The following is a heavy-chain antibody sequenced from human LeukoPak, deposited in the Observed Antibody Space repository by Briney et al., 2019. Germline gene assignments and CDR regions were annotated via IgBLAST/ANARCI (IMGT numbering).Heavy chain of an antibody. Sequence: ETLSLTCAVYGGSLSGYYWSWVRQAPGKGMEWVSAISGSGGSTYYADSVKGRFTISRDNSKNTLYLQMNSLRAEDTAVYYCAKDLRAVEMATTTDYWGQGTLVTVSS. CDR1: GGSLSGYY. J-gene: IGHJ4*02. V-gene: IGHV3-23*01. CDR2: ISGSGGST. CDR3: AKDLRAVEMATTTDY. D-gene: IGHD1-1*01.